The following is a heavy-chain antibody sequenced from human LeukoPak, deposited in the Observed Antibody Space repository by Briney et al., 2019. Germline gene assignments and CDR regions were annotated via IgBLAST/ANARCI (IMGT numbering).Heavy chain of an antibody. V-gene: IGHV3-74*01. J-gene: IGHJ6*02. CDR1: GFTFTTYW. Sequence: GGFLRLSCAASGFTFTTYWMHWVRQAPGKGLVWVSHINSDGSITSYADSVKGRFTISRDNDKNTLYLQMNSLRAEDTAVYYCARDAVDTANAVWGQGTTVTVSS. CDR3: ARDAVDTANAV. D-gene: IGHD5-18*01. CDR2: INSDGSIT.